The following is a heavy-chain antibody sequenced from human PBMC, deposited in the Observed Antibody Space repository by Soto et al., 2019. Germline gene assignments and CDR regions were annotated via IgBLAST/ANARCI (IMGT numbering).Heavy chain of an antibody. Sequence: QVQLVESGGGVVQPGRSLRLSCAASGFTFSSYAMHWVRQAPGKGLEWVAVISYDGSNKYYADSVKGRFTISRDNSKNTLYLQLNSLRAEDTAVYYCARDRRDRVYSYCYWRNAFDIWGKGTMVAVSS. CDR3: ARDRRDRVYSYCYWRNAFDI. CDR2: ISYDGSNK. J-gene: IGHJ3*02. CDR1: GFTFSSYA. D-gene: IGHD5-18*01. V-gene: IGHV3-30-3*01.